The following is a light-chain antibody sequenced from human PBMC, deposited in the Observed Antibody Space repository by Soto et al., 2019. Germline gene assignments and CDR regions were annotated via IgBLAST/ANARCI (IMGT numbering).Light chain of an antibody. CDR2: GAS. Sequence: EIVLTQSPCTLSLSPGERATLSCRARQSVSNNYLAWYQQKPGQAPRLLIYGASHTATGIHDRFSGRGSGTDFTLTISRVEPEDCAVYYCQEYGSSGTFGQGTKVDIK. CDR1: QSVSNNY. J-gene: IGKJ1*01. CDR3: QEYGSSGT. V-gene: IGKV3-20*01.